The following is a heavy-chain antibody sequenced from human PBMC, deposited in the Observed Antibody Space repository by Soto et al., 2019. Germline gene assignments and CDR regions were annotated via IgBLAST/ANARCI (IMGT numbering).Heavy chain of an antibody. CDR2: IYYSGST. V-gene: IGHV4-59*01. Sequence: SETLSLTCTVSGGSISSYYWSWIRQPPGKGLEWIGYIYYSGSTNYNPSLKSRVTISVDTSKNQFSLKLSSVTAADTAVYYCARGFWGFYYMDVWGKGTTVTVSS. D-gene: IGHD3-16*01. CDR1: GGSISSYY. J-gene: IGHJ6*03. CDR3: ARGFWGFYYMDV.